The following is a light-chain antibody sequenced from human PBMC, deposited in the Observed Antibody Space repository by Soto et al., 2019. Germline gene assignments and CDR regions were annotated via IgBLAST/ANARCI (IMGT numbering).Light chain of an antibody. CDR3: GTWDSSLSAV. CDR1: SSNIGNNF. J-gene: IGLJ1*01. V-gene: IGLV1-51*01. Sequence: QSVLTQPPSVSAAPGQKVTISCSGSSSNIGNNFVSWYQQLPGAAPKLLIFDDNKRPSGIPDRFSGSKSGTSATLGITGLQTGDEADYYRGTWDSSLSAVFGTGTKVTV. CDR2: DDN.